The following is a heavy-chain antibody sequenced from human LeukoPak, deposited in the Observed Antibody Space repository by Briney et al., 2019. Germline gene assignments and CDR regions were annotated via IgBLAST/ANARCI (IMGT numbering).Heavy chain of an antibody. Sequence: GGSLRLSCAASAFTFSNYAMHWVRQAPGKGLEWVAFIRYDGSNKYYADSVKGRFTISRDNSKNTLYLQMNALRAEDTALYHCAKMVRYYDFWSGFLDLDYRGQGALVTVSS. D-gene: IGHD3-3*01. CDR3: AKMVRYYDFWSGFLDLDY. V-gene: IGHV3-30*02. CDR1: AFTFSNYA. CDR2: IRYDGSNK. J-gene: IGHJ4*02.